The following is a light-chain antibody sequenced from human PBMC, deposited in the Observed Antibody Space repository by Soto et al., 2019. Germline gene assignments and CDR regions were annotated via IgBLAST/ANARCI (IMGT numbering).Light chain of an antibody. CDR1: QSVSNSF. CDR2: GVS. V-gene: IGKV3-20*01. CDR3: QQYNSLPHT. Sequence: ESVLTQSPATLSLSPGERAALSCRASQSVSNSFFAWYQQKPGQAPRLLIYGVSSRPTGIPDRFSGSGSGTDFTLTISRLEPEDFVMYYCQQYNSLPHTFGQGTKLEVK. J-gene: IGKJ2*01.